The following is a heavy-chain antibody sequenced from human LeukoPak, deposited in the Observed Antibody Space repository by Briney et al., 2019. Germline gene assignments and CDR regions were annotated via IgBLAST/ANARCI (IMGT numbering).Heavy chain of an antibody. Sequence: PSETLSLTRTVSGGSISSSSYYWGWIRQPPGKGLEWIGSIYYSGSTYYNPSLKSRVTISVDTSKNQFSLRLSSVTAADTAVYYCARHHRGRSGCSGGSCYTYYYYYYYMDVWGKGTTVTISS. CDR1: GGSISSSSYY. CDR2: IYYSGST. D-gene: IGHD2-15*01. V-gene: IGHV4-39*01. CDR3: ARHHRGRSGCSGGSCYTYYYYYYYMDV. J-gene: IGHJ6*03.